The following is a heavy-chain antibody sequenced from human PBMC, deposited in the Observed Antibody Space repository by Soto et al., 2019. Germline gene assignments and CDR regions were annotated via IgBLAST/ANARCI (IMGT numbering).Heavy chain of an antibody. J-gene: IGHJ6*04. Sequence: SVKVSCKASGYTFTSYAMHWVRQAPGQRLEWMGWINAGNGNTKYSQKFQGRVTITRDTSASTAYMELSSLRSEDTAVYYCASLKFSAVAGPFGMAFRGKRTKITVSA. CDR3: ASLKFSAVAGPFGMAF. D-gene: IGHD6-19*01. CDR2: INAGNGNT. CDR1: GYTFTSYA. V-gene: IGHV1-3*01.